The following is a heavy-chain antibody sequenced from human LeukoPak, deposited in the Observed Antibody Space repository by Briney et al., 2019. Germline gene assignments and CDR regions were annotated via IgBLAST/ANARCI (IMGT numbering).Heavy chain of an antibody. CDR3: AKDLGLYGDYYLDY. CDR1: GFTFSSYG. D-gene: IGHD4-17*01. CDR2: IRYDGSNK. J-gene: IGHJ4*02. Sequence: GGSLRLSCAASGFTFSSYGMHWVRQAPGKGLEWVAFIRYDGSNKYYADSVKGRFTISRDNSKNTLYLQMNSLRAEDTAVYYCAKDLGLYGDYYLDYLGQGTLVTVSS. V-gene: IGHV3-30*02.